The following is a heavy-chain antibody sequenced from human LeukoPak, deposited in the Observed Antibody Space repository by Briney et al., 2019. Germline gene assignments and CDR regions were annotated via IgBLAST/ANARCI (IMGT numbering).Heavy chain of an antibody. D-gene: IGHD5-18*01. CDR1: GFTFTSYW. V-gene: IGHV3-7*03. Sequence: PGGSLRLSCAASGFTFTSYWMSWVRQTPGKGLEWVAIIKQDGSEKFYVDSVKGRFTISRDNAKNSLYLQMNTLRAEDTAVYFCARGFSHGSDYFDHWGQGTPVTVSS. J-gene: IGHJ4*02. CDR3: ARGFSHGSDYFDH. CDR2: IKQDGSEK.